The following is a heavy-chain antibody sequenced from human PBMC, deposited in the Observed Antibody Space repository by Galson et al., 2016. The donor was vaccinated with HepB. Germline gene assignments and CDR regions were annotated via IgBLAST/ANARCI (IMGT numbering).Heavy chain of an antibody. CDR2: MNPNYGGT. D-gene: IGHD5-18*01. CDR3: ARAPRRYNHGTALSDPFVT. V-gene: IGHV1-2*02. Sequence: SVKVSCKASGYTFTGHYLHWVRQAPGQGLEWMGWMNPNYGGTYYAQKFQGRVTMTSDTSISTASMELCSLSSDDTAVYYFARAPRRYNHGTALSDPFVTWGQGTMVTVSS. CDR1: GYTFTGHY. J-gene: IGHJ3*02.